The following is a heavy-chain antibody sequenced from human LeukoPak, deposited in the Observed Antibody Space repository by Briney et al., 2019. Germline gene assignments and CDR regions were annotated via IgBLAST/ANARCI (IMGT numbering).Heavy chain of an antibody. CDR1: GYTFTSYG. CDR2: ISAYNGNT. CDR3: ARGGKFGDIVVVPAIDY. Sequence: ASVKVSCKASGYTFTSYGISWVRQAPGQGLEWMGWISAYNGNTNYAQKLQGRVTMTTDTSTSTAYMELSSLRSEDTAVYYCARGGKFGDIVVVPAIDYWGQGTLVTVSS. D-gene: IGHD2-2*01. J-gene: IGHJ4*02. V-gene: IGHV1-18*01.